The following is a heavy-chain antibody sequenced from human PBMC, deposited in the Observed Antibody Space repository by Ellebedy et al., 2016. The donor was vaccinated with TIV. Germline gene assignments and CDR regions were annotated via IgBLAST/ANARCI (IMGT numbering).Heavy chain of an antibody. CDR2: ISYSGST. J-gene: IGHJ3*02. CDR3: ARVVWQQPVSYAFDI. Sequence: MPSETLSLTCTVSGGSISSYYWSWIRQPPGKGLEWNGYISYSGSTNYNPSLKSRVTISVDTSKNQFSLRLNSVTAADTAVYYCARVVWQQPVSYAFDIWGQGTMVTVSS. D-gene: IGHD6-13*01. V-gene: IGHV4-59*01. CDR1: GGSISSYY.